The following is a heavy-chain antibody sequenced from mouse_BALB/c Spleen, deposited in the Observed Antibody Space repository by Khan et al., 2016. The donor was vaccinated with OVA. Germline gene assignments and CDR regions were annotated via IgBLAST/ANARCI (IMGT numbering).Heavy chain of an antibody. J-gene: IGHJ3*01. D-gene: IGHD4-1*01. CDR2: INPYNAGT. V-gene: IGHV1S136*01. CDR3: AREASSWDFSFPY. Sequence: VQLQQPGPELVEPGASVKMSCKASGYSFTNYVIHWVKQKPGQGLEWIAYINPYNAGTRYNEKFKGKATLTSDISSTTAYMDLSSLTSEDSAVXYCAREASSWDFSFPYWGQGTLVTVSA. CDR1: GYSFTNYV.